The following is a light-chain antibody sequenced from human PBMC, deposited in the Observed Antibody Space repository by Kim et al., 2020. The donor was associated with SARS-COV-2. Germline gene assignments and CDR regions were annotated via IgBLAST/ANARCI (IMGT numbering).Light chain of an antibody. J-gene: IGKJ4*01. CDR1: QSVSSN. Sequence: EIVMTQSPAPVSVSPGGRATLSCRASQSVSSNLAWYQQKPGQAPRLVIHGASSRATGIPARFSGSGSGTEFTLTISSLQSEDFAVYYCQQYNNRPLTFGGGTKVDIK. CDR2: GAS. V-gene: IGKV3-15*01. CDR3: QQYNNRPLT.